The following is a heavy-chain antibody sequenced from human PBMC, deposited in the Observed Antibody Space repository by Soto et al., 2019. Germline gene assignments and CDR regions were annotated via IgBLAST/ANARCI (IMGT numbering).Heavy chain of an antibody. CDR3: TRLPEPSRYYYGMDV. CDR1: GFTFSGSA. J-gene: IGHJ6*02. Sequence: GGSLIRSCAASGFTFSGSAMHWVRHASGKGLEWVGRIRSKANSYATAYAASVKGRFTISRDDSKNTAYLQMNSLKTEDTAVYYCTRLPEPSRYYYGMDVWGQGTTVTVSS. V-gene: IGHV3-73*01. CDR2: IRSKANSYAT.